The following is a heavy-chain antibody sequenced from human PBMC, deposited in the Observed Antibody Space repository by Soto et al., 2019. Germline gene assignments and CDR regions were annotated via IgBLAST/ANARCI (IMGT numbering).Heavy chain of an antibody. V-gene: IGHV3-48*02. D-gene: IGHD1-26*01. Sequence: EVHLVESGGALVQPGGSLRLSCGVSDFSFSSYSMNWVRQAPGKGLEWLSYICSRSQTIFYADSVKGRFTISRDNAKNSLYLQMNSLRDEDTAVYFCAREDIMGTRSFDYWGQGTRVTVSS. CDR2: ICSRSQTI. CDR1: DFSFSSYS. CDR3: AREDIMGTRSFDY. J-gene: IGHJ4*02.